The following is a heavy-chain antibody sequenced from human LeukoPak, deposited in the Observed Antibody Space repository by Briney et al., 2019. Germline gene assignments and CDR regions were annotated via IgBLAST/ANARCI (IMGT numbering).Heavy chain of an antibody. D-gene: IGHD2-2*01. CDR2: ISTNGGST. CDR3: ARPHCSSTSCPGSYFDY. CDR1: GFTFSSYP. V-gene: IGHV3-64*01. Sequence: GGSLRLSCAASGFTFSSYPMHWVRQAPGKGLEYVSAISTNGGSTYYANSVKGRFTISRDNSKNTLYLQMGSLRAEDMAVYYCARPHCSSTSCPGSYFDYWGQGTLVTVSS. J-gene: IGHJ4*02.